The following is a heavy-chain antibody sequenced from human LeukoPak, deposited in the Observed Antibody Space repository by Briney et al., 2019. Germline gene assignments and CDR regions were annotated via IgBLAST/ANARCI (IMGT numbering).Heavy chain of an antibody. CDR2: IYIDGST. J-gene: IGHJ6*02. Sequence: PGGSLRLSCAASGFIVSSNYMSWVRQAPGKGLEWVSVIYIDGSTRYADSVKGRFTISRDNSRNTVYLQMNSLRVEDTAVYFCARGGGLDVWGQGATVTVSS. CDR1: GFIVSSNY. D-gene: IGHD3-16*01. V-gene: IGHV3-53*01. CDR3: ARGGGLDV.